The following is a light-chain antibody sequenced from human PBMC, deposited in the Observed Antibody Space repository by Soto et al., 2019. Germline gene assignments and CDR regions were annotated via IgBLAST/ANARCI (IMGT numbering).Light chain of an antibody. CDR1: SSDVGNYIF. CDR2: DIN. Sequence: QSVLTQPASVSGSPGQSITISCTGTSSDVGNYIFVSWYRQHPGKAPKLMIYDINNRPSGVPDRFSGSKSGTSASLAITGLQAEDEADYYCQSYDSSLSGYVFGTGTKVTVL. V-gene: IGLV2-14*01. CDR3: QSYDSSLSGYV. J-gene: IGLJ1*01.